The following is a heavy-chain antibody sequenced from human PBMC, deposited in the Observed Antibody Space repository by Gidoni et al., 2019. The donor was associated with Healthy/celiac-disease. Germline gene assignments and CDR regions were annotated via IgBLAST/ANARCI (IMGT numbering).Heavy chain of an antibody. CDR1: GFTFDDYA. V-gene: IGHV3-9*01. CDR2: ISWNSGSI. CDR3: AKDKSTYMNCGGDCYSGYYGMDV. J-gene: IGHJ6*02. D-gene: IGHD2-21*02. Sequence: EVQLVESGGGLVQPGRSLRLSCAASGFTFDDYAMHWVRQAPGKGLEWVSGISWNSGSIGYADSVKGRFTISRDNAKNSLYLQMNSLRAEDTALYYCAKDKSTYMNCGGDCYSGYYGMDVWGQGTTVTVSS.